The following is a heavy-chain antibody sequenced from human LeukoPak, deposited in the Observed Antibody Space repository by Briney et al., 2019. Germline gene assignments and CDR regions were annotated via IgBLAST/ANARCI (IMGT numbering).Heavy chain of an antibody. CDR1: GYTFTGYY. V-gene: IGHV1-2*04. Sequence: GASVKVSCKASGYTFTGYYMHWVRQAPGQGLEWMGWINPNSGGTNYAQKFQGWVTMTRDTSISTAYMELSRLRSDDTAVYYCARDRHGLLDAFDIWGQGTMVTVSS. D-gene: IGHD2-15*01. CDR2: INPNSGGT. CDR3: ARDRHGLLDAFDI. J-gene: IGHJ3*02.